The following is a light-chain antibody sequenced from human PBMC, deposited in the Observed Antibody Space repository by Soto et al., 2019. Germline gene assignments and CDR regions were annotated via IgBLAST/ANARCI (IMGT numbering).Light chain of an antibody. CDR2: GTF. V-gene: IGKV3-20*01. J-gene: IGKJ1*01. CDR3: QQYGSSART. Sequence: EVVLTQSPGTLSLSPGDRATLSCRASQSITPSYLAWYQQKPGQAPRLLIYGTFTRATGIPDRFSGTGTGTDFTLTISRQEPEDFAVYYCQQYGSSARTFGPGTKVEIK. CDR1: QSITPSY.